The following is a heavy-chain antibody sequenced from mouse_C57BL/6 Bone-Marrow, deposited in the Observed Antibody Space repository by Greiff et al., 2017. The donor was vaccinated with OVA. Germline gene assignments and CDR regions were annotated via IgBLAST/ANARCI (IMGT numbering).Heavy chain of an antibody. CDR2: INPGSGGT. CDR1: GYAFTNYL. V-gene: IGHV1-54*01. Sequence: QVQLQQSGAELVRPGTSVKVSCKASGYAFTNYLIEWVKQRPGQGLEWIGVINPGSGGTNYNEKFKGKATLTADKSSSTAYMQLSSLTSEDSAVYFCARVSYDYDDWYFDVWGTGTTVTVSS. CDR3: ARVSYDYDDWYFDV. D-gene: IGHD2-4*01. J-gene: IGHJ1*03.